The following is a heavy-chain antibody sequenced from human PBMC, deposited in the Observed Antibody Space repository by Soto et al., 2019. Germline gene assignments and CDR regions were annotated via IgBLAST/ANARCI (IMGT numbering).Heavy chain of an antibody. J-gene: IGHJ6*03. CDR2: IYYSGST. CDR3: ARQDSPYYYYYMDV. CDR1: GGSMSSYY. V-gene: IGHV4-59*08. Sequence: WQTLSLTCTVSGGSMSSYYWSWIRQPPGKGLECIGYIYYSGSTNYNPSLKSRVTISVDTSKNQFSLKLSSVTAADTAVYYCARQDSPYYYYYMDVWGKGTTVTVSS. D-gene: IGHD2-21*01.